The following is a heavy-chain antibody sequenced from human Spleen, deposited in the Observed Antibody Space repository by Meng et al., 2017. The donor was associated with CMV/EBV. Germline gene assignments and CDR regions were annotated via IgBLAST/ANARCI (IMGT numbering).Heavy chain of an antibody. CDR3: ARDRPSMTPPAYYYNMDV. CDR1: GYSISSGYY. J-gene: IGHJ6*02. CDR2: IYHSGST. V-gene: IGHV4-38-2*02. Sequence: SETLSLTCTVSGYSISSGYYWGWIRQPPGKGLEWIGSIYHSGSTYYNASLKSRVTISVDMSKKQFSLRLSSVTAADTAVYYCARDRPSMTPPAYYYNMDVWGQGTTVTVSS. D-gene: IGHD2-15*01.